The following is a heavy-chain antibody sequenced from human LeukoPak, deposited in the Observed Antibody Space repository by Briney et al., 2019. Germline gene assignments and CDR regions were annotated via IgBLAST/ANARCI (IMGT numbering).Heavy chain of an antibody. CDR1: GFTFSSYG. J-gene: IGHJ5*02. D-gene: IGHD7-27*01. CDR3: AREVTGDGRFDP. V-gene: IGHV3-33*01. Sequence: GGSLRLSCAASGFTFSSYGMHWVRQAPGKGLEWVAVIWYDGSNNYYADSVKGRFTISRDNSKNTLYLQMNSLRAEDTAVYYCAREVTGDGRFDPWGQGTLVTVSS. CDR2: IWYDGSNN.